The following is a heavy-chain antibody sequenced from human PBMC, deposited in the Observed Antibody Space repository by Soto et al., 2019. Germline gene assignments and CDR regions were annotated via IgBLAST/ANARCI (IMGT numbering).Heavy chain of an antibody. CDR3: ARSVEGHFDY. CDR2: ITSDTKTI. J-gene: IGHJ4*02. D-gene: IGHD6-19*01. V-gene: IGHV3-48*02. CDR1: GFTFSIYS. Sequence: GGSLRLSRAASGFTFSIYSVNWFSQAPGKGLEWFSHITSDTKTIKYADSVKGRFTISRDNAKNSVYLQMNSLRDEDTAVYYCARSVEGHFDYWGQGTVVTVSS.